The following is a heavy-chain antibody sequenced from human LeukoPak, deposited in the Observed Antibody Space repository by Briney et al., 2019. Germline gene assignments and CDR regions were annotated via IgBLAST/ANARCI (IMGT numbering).Heavy chain of an antibody. CDR2: IYHSGSP. V-gene: IGHV4-38-2*02. CDR3: AGSIVGATSYDY. CDR1: GYSISIGYY. D-gene: IGHD1-26*01. Sequence: PSETLSLTCTVSGYSISIGYYWGWIRHPPRKGLEWIGSIYHSGSPYYNPSLKSRVTISVDTSKNHFSLELSSVTAADTAVYYCAGSIVGATSYDYWGQGTLVTVSS. J-gene: IGHJ4*02.